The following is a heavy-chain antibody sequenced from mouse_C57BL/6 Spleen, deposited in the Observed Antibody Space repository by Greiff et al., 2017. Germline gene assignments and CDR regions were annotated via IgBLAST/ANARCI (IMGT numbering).Heavy chain of an antibody. D-gene: IGHD1-1*01. V-gene: IGHV5-17*01. CDR1: GFTFSDYG. CDR2: ISSGSSTI. J-gene: IGHJ1*03. CDR3: ARLPYYYGSRGGYFDV. Sequence: EVQRVESGGGLVKPGGSLKLSCAASGFTFSDYGMHWVRQAPEKGLEWVAYISSGSSTIYYADTVKGRFTISRDNAKNTLFLQMTSLRSEDTAMYYCARLPYYYGSRGGYFDVWGTGTTVTVSS.